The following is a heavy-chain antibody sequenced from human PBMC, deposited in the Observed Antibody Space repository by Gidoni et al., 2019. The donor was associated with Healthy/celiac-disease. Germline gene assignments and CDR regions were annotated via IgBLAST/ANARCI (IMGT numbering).Heavy chain of an antibody. D-gene: IGHD2-21*02. CDR1: GYTFTGYY. Sequence: QVQLVQSGAEVQKPGASVKVSCKASGYTFTGYYMHWVRQAPGQGLEWMGWINPNSGGKNYAQKFQGRVTMTRDTSISTAYMELSRLRSDDTAVYYCASSAYCGGDCYSRPFSWYFDLWGRGTLVTVSS. V-gene: IGHV1-2*02. J-gene: IGHJ2*01. CDR2: INPNSGGK. CDR3: ASSAYCGGDCYSRPFSWYFDL.